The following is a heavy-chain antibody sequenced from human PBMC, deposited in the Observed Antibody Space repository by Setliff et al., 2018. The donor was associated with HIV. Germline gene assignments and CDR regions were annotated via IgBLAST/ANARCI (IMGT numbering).Heavy chain of an antibody. D-gene: IGHD2-2*01. CDR1: GFTFSSYS. CDR3: ARDSSTSSGVVWFDP. CDR2: ISSSSSYI. V-gene: IGHV3-21*01. Sequence: GGSLRLSCVASGFTFSSYSMNWVRQAPGKGLEWVSFISSSSSYIKYAQTVKGRFTISRDNAKNSLSLLMTSLRADDTAVYYCARDSSTSSGVVWFDPWGQGTLVTVSS. J-gene: IGHJ5*02.